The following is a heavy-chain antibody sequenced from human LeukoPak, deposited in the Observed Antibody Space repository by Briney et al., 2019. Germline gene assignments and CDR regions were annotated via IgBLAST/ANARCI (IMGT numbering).Heavy chain of an antibody. CDR3: ARHSGLRSPFDP. J-gene: IGHJ5*02. Sequence: SETLALTCTVSGGSISTTNYYWGWIRQPPGRDLEWIGSIYSSGNTYYNPSLESRVTISVDTSKNQLSLKLTSATAADTSVYYCARHSGLRSPFDPWGQGTLVTVSS. CDR1: GGSISTTNYY. D-gene: IGHD3-3*01. CDR2: IYSSGNT. V-gene: IGHV4-39*01.